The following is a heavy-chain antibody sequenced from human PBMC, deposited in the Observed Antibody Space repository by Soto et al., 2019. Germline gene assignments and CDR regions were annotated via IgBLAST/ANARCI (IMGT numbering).Heavy chain of an antibody. J-gene: IGHJ6*02. CDR2: IYYSGST. Sequence: PSETLSLTCTVSGGSISSGDYYWIWIRHPPGKGLEWIGYIYYSGSTYYNPSLKSRVTISVDTSKNQFSLKLSSVTAADTAVYYCARDKSGYDFWSGYYYYYGMDVWGQGTTVTVSS. V-gene: IGHV4-30-4*01. CDR3: ARDKSGYDFWSGYYYYYGMDV. D-gene: IGHD3-3*01. CDR1: GGSISSGDYY.